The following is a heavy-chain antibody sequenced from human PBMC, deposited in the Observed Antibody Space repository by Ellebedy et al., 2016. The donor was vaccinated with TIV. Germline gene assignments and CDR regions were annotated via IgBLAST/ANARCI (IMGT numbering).Heavy chain of an antibody. D-gene: IGHD5-24*01. CDR1: GFTFSSYA. Sequence: GESLKISCAASGFTFSSYAMSWVRQAPGKGLEWVSAISGSGGSTYYADSVKGRFTISRDNSKNTLYLQMNSLRAEDTAVYYCAKDHYSGGRDGYNYGVYYFDYWGQGTLVTVSS. J-gene: IGHJ4*02. CDR3: AKDHYSGGRDGYNYGVYYFDY. CDR2: ISGSGGST. V-gene: IGHV3-23*01.